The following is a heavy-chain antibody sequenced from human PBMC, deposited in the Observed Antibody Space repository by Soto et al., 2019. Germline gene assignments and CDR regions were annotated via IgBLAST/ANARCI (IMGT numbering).Heavy chain of an antibody. CDR3: ARVRASGYYDFWSGLNWFDP. CDR1: GYSISSGYY. D-gene: IGHD3-3*01. J-gene: IGHJ5*02. CDR2: IYHSGST. V-gene: IGHV4-38-2*01. Sequence: QVQLQESGPGLVKPSETLSLTCAVSGYSISSGYYWGWIRQPPGKGLEWIGSIYHSGSTYYNPSLKSRVTISVDTSKNQFSLKLSSVTAADTAVYYCARVRASGYYDFWSGLNWFDPWGQGTLVTVSS.